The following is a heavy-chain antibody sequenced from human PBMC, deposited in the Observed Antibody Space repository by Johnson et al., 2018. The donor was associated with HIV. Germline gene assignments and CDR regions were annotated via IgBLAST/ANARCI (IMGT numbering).Heavy chain of an antibody. CDR3: ARGGKSYYGAFDI. Sequence: QVQLVESGGGVVQPGRSLRLSCAASGFTFISYTMHWVRQAPGKGLESVAVKSYDGSNKYYADSVKGRFTITRDNAKNSLYLQMTSLRAEDTALYYCARGGKSYYGAFDIWGQGTMVTVSS. CDR1: GFTFISYT. J-gene: IGHJ3*02. D-gene: IGHD3-10*01. CDR2: KSYDGSNK. V-gene: IGHV3-30-3*01.